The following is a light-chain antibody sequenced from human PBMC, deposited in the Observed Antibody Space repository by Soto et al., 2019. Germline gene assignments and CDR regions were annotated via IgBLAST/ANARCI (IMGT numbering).Light chain of an antibody. CDR2: QTA. CDR1: QYINTR. Sequence: EIVLTQSPATLSSFPGDRVTLSCRASQYINTRLAWYQHRPGQSPRLLIYQTALRAAGIPARFSASGSGTDFTLTSPDIQPEDFALSVHRHRKSWPRTFGQGTKVDIK. J-gene: IGKJ1*01. CDR3: RHRKSWPRT. V-gene: IGKV3-11*01.